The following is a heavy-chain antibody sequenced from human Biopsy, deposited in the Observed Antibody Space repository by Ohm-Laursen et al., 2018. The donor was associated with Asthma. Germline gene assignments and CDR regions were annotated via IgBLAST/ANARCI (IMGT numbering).Heavy chain of an antibody. CDR2: ISKDASTQ. J-gene: IGHJ3*02. CDR3: VRDGTDDAFDI. Sequence: SLRLSCAAPGFSFGSFGMHWVRQVPGKGLEWVGVISKDASTQDYADSVKGQFTMARDNSKNTLDLQMNSLREEDTAVYYCVRDGTDDAFDIWGQGTVVSVSS. D-gene: IGHD1-1*01. V-gene: IGHV3-30*03. CDR1: GFSFGSFG.